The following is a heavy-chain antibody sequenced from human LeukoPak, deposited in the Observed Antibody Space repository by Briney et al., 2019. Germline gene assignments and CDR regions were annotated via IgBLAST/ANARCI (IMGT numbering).Heavy chain of an antibody. CDR2: INPNSGGT. Sequence: ASVKVSCKASGYTFTGYYMHWARQAPGQGLEWMGWINPNSGGTNYAQKFQGRVTMTRDTSISTAYMELSRLRSDDTAVYYCARGRASMVRGVITDAFDIWGQGTMVTVSS. CDR3: ARGRASMVRGVITDAFDI. D-gene: IGHD3-10*01. V-gene: IGHV1-2*02. J-gene: IGHJ3*02. CDR1: GYTFTGYY.